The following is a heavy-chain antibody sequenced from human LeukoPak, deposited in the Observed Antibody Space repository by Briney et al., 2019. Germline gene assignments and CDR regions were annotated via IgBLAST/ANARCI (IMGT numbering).Heavy chain of an antibody. CDR1: GGSISSGGYY. D-gene: IGHD6-13*01. V-gene: IGHV4-31*03. Sequence: SETLSLTCTVSGGSISSGGYYWSWIRQHPGKGLEWIGYIYYSGSTYYNPSLKSRVTISVDTSKNQFSLKLSSVTAADTAVYYCARYALTIAAAGSGYFDYWGQGTLVTVSS. J-gene: IGHJ4*02. CDR2: IYYSGST. CDR3: ARYALTIAAAGSGYFDY.